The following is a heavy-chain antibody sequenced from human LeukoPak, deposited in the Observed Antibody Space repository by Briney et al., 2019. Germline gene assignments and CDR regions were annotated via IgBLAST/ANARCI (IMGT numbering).Heavy chain of an antibody. V-gene: IGHV4-34*01. Sequence: SETLSLTCAVYGGSFSGYYWSWIRQPPGKGLEWIGEINHSGSTNYNPSLKSRVTISVDTSKNQFSLKLSSVTAADTAVYYCARGAPYSLDSSGWYSYDYWGQGTLVTVSS. J-gene: IGHJ4*02. CDR3: ARGAPYSLDSSGWYSYDY. CDR1: GGSFSGYY. D-gene: IGHD6-19*01. CDR2: INHSGST.